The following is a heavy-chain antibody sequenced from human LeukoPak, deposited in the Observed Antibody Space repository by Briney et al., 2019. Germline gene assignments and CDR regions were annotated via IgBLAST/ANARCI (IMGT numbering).Heavy chain of an antibody. CDR3: ARRRSYTSASGKGITKTFDI. Sequence: SETLSLTCTISGDSISSYYWSWIRQPPARGREGMGYIYPSGTNYNPSLKSRVTISVDTSKNQFSLKLTSVTAADTAVYYCARRRSYTSASGKGITKTFDIGGEGTMVTVSS. V-gene: IGHV4-4*09. D-gene: IGHD6-6*01. CDR2: IYPSGT. J-gene: IGHJ3*02. CDR1: GDSISSYY.